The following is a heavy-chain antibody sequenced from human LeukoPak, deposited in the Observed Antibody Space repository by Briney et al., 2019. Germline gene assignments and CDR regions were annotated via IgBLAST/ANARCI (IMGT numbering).Heavy chain of an antibody. CDR1: GYTFSSYD. Sequence: ASVKVSCKASGYTFSSYDISWVRQAPGQGLEWMGGIIPIFGTANYAQKFQGRVTITADESTSTAYMELSSLRSEDTAVYYCARSSPIRDQGITGTPYYYYMDVWGKGTTVTISS. V-gene: IGHV1-69*13. J-gene: IGHJ6*03. CDR3: ARSSPIRDQGITGTPYYYYMDV. D-gene: IGHD1-20*01. CDR2: IIPIFGTA.